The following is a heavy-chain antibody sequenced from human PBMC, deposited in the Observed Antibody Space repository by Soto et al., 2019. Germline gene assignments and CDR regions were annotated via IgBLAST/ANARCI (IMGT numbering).Heavy chain of an antibody. CDR2: IYYSGST. CDR3: ASFLGYCSGGSCSDYYGMDV. J-gene: IGHJ6*02. V-gene: IGHV4-59*01. Sequence: SETLSLTCTVSGGSISSYYWSWIRQPPGKGLEWIGYIYYSGSTNYNPSLKSRVTISVDTSKNQFSLKLSSVTAADTAVYYCASFLGYCSGGSCSDYYGMDVWGQGTTVTVSS. CDR1: GGSISSYY. D-gene: IGHD2-15*01.